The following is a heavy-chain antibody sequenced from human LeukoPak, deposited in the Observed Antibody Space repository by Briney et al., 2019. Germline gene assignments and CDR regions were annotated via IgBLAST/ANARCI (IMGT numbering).Heavy chain of an antibody. CDR3: TRSHIYCSGGSCYSGYYYYMDV. CDR1: GFTFSSRDW. CDR2: IRSKANSYAT. V-gene: IGHV3-73*01. J-gene: IGHJ6*03. D-gene: IGHD2-15*01. Sequence: GGSLRLSCVASGFTFSSRDWMTWVRQASGKGLEWVGRIRSKANSYATAYAASVKGRFTISRDDSKNTAYLQMNSLKTEDTAVYYCTRSHIYCSGGSCYSGYYYYMDVWGKGTTVTISS.